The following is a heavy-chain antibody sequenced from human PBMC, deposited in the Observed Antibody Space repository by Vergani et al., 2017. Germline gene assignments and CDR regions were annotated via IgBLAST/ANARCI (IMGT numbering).Heavy chain of an antibody. J-gene: IGHJ6*02. D-gene: IGHD5-18*01. Sequence: QVQLVQSGSELKKPGASVKVSCKASGYTFTSSAMNWVRQAPGQGLEGMGWINTNIGTPTYAQGFTGRFVFSLDTSVSTAYLQISSLKAEDTAVYYWARFHRVDTALYYYYGMDVWGQGTTVTVSS. V-gene: IGHV7-4-1*02. CDR1: GYTFTSSA. CDR2: INTNIGTP. CDR3: ARFHRVDTALYYYYGMDV.